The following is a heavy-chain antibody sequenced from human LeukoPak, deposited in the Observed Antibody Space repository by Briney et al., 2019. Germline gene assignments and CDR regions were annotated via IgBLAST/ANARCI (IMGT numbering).Heavy chain of an antibody. V-gene: IGHV1-46*01. CDR3: ARELLSVDSKAESGAFDI. Sequence: RWASVKVSCKASAYTFTSYYMHWVRQAPGQGLEWTGIINPSGDSTSYAQKFQGRVTMTREMSTSTVYMELSSLRSEDTAVYYCARELLSVDSKAESGAFDIWGQGTMVTVSS. CDR2: INPSGDST. CDR1: AYTFTSYY. J-gene: IGHJ3*02. D-gene: IGHD4-11*01.